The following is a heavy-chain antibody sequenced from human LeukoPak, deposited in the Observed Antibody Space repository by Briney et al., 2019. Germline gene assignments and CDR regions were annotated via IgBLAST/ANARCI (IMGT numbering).Heavy chain of an antibody. V-gene: IGHV4-59*01. D-gene: IGHD2-21*02. CDR2: IYYSGST. CDR1: GGSISGYY. Sequence: PSETLSLTCTVSGGSISGYYWSWIRQPPGKALEWIGYIYYSGSTNYNPSLKSRVTISVDTSKNQFSLKLRSVTAADTAVYYCASEVVTSIEYFQHWGQGTLVTVSS. CDR3: ASEVVTSIEYFQH. J-gene: IGHJ1*01.